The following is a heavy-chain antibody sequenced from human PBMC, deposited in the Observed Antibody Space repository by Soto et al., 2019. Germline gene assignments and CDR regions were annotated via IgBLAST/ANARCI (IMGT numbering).Heavy chain of an antibody. CDR1: GFSLSTSGMR. Sequence: SGPTLVNPTQTLTLTCTFSGFSLSTSGMRMGWIRQPPGKALEWLARIDWDDDKFYSTSLKTRLTISKDTSKNQVVLTMTNMDPVDTATYYCARTHDFHDAFDIWGQGTMVTVSS. J-gene: IGHJ3*02. CDR2: IDWDDDK. V-gene: IGHV2-70*04. CDR3: ARTHDFHDAFDI. D-gene: IGHD2-21*02.